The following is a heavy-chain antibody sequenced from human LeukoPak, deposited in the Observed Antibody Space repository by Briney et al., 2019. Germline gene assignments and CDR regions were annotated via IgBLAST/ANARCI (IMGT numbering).Heavy chain of an antibody. D-gene: IGHD1-26*01. Sequence: GAPAKVPFQASGYTFTRYYMHWVRQAPGQGIAWMGRLNPNSGGTNYAQKFQGRVTMTRDTSISTAYLELSRLRSDDSAVYYCARDAWLVGATNLYYFDYWGQGTLVTVSS. CDR2: LNPNSGGT. V-gene: IGHV1-2*06. CDR3: ARDAWLVGATNLYYFDY. J-gene: IGHJ4*02. CDR1: GYTFTRYY.